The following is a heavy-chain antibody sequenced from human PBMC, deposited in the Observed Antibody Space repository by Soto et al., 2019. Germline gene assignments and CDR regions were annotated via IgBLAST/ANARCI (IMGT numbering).Heavy chain of an antibody. Sequence: GGSLRLSCAASRFTFSSYAMHWVRQAPGKGLEWVAVISYDGSNKYYADSVKGRFTISRDNSKNTLYLQMNSLRAEDTAVYYCARDGNFWSGYYRYNWFDPWGQGTLVTVS. CDR1: RFTFSSYA. CDR3: ARDGNFWSGYYRYNWFDP. D-gene: IGHD3-3*01. J-gene: IGHJ5*02. CDR2: ISYDGSNK. V-gene: IGHV3-30-3*01.